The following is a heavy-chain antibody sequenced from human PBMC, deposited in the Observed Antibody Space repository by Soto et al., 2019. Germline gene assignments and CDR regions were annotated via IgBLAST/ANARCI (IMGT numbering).Heavy chain of an antibody. CDR2: IYWDDDK. V-gene: IGHV2-5*02. CDR1: GFLLSTNGVG. Sequence: QITLRETGPTLVKPTQTLTLSCTFYGFLLSTNGVGVGRIRQPPGKALEWLALIYWDDDKRYSPSLRSRLTITKDTSKNQVVLTMTNIDPVDTATYYCAHRRGDGYTDYWGQGTLVTVSS. CDR3: AHRRGDGYTDY. J-gene: IGHJ4*02. D-gene: IGHD5-12*01.